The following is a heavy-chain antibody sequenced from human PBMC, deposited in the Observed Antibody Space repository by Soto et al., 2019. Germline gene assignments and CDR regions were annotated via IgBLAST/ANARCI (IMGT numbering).Heavy chain of an antibody. V-gene: IGHV3-11*06. CDR2: ISSSSSYT. Sequence: GGSLRLSCAASGFTFSDYYMSWIRQAPGKGLEWVSYISSSSSYTNYADSVKGRFTISRDNAKNSLYLQMNSLRAEDTAVYYCASTIYGPSVEDNPWGPGTLVTLSS. J-gene: IGHJ5*02. CDR1: GFTFSDYY. CDR3: ASTIYGPSVEDNP. D-gene: IGHD3-10*01.